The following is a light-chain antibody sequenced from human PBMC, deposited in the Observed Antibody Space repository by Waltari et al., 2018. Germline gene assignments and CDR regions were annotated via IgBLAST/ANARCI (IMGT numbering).Light chain of an antibody. V-gene: IGLV2-14*03. J-gene: IGLJ1*01. CDR3: SSYTHIATLPYV. Sequence: QSALTQPASVSGSPGQSITISCTGPAHDVGGHNSVSWYPQHTGPAPQAIIYDVTARASGVSDRFSGSKSGNTASLTISGLQSEDEGDYYCSSYTHIATLPYVFGSGTKVTVL. CDR1: AHDVGGHNS. CDR2: DVT.